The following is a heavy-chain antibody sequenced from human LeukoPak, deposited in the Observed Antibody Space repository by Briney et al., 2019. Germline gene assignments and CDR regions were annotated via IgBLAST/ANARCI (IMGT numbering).Heavy chain of an antibody. CDR3: ARDQAAAGHNWFDP. V-gene: IGHV4-59*11. CDR2: IYYSGST. CDR1: GGSIGSHY. D-gene: IGHD6-13*01. Sequence: SETLSLTCIVSGGSIGSHYWSWIRQPPGKGLEWIGYIYYSGSTNYNPSLKSRVTISVDTSKNQFSLKLSSVTAADTAVYYCARDQAAAGHNWFDPWGQGTLVTVSS. J-gene: IGHJ5*02.